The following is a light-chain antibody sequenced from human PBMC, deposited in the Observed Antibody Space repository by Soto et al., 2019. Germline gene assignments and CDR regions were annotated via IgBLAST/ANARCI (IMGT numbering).Light chain of an antibody. Sequence: DIQMTQSPASLSVSVGDRVTITCRASQSINNYLNLYLQRPGQAPKLLIRSASTLQRGVPSRFSGRGSRTEFTLTIADLQPDDFETYYRQQSHTMPITFGQGTRLDSK. CDR3: QQSHTMPIT. V-gene: IGKV1-39*01. CDR1: QSINNY. CDR2: SAS. J-gene: IGKJ5*01.